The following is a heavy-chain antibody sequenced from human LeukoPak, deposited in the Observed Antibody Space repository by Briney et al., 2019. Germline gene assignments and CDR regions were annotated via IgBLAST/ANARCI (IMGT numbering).Heavy chain of an antibody. D-gene: IGHD3-9*01. Sequence: ASVKVSCKVSGYTLTELSMHWVRQAPGQGLEWMGWINPNSGGTNYAQKFQGRVTMTRDTSISTAYMELSRLRSDDTAVYYCARPVRYFDWSSFDYWGQGTLVTVSS. V-gene: IGHV1-2*02. CDR3: ARPVRYFDWSSFDY. CDR2: INPNSGGT. J-gene: IGHJ4*02. CDR1: GYTLTELS.